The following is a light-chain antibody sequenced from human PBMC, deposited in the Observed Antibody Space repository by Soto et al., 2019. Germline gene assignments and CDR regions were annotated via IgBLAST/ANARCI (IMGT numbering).Light chain of an antibody. V-gene: IGLV1-44*01. J-gene: IGLJ1*01. CDR1: SPNIGSNT. CDR2: SNN. CDR3: AAWDDSLNGSYV. Sequence: QSVLTQPPSASGTPGQRVTISRSGSSPNIGSNTVNWYQQLPGTAPKLLIYSNNQRPSGVPDRFSGSKSGTSASLAISGLQSEDEADYYCAAWDDSLNGSYVFGTGTKVTVL.